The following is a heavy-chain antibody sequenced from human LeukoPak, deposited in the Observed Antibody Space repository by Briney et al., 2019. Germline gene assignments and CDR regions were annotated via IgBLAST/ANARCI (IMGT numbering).Heavy chain of an antibody. CDR1: GVSISSSEW. CDR2: IHRDGRT. V-gene: IGHV4-4*02. D-gene: IGHD7-27*01. J-gene: IGHJ4*02. CDR3: ARGANWGSPDY. Sequence: SETLSLTCAVAGVSISSSEWWIWVRQPPGQGLEWIGEIHRDGRTRYNPSLKSRVTMSMDYSKNQFSLSVTSVTAADTAVYYCARGANWGSPDYWGQGTLVTVSS.